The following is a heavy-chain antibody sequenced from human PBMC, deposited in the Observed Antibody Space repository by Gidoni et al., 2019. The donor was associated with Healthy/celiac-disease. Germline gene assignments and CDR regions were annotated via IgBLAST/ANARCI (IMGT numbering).Heavy chain of an antibody. CDR1: GGSISSYY. J-gene: IGHJ3*02. Sequence: QVQLQESGPGLVKPSETLSLTCTVSGGSISSYYWSWIRQPPGKGLEWIGYIYYSGSTNYNPSLKSRVTISVDTSKNQFSLKLSSVTAADTAVYYCARDPSATAPGYAFDIWGQGTMVTVSS. V-gene: IGHV4-59*01. CDR2: IYYSGST. D-gene: IGHD6-25*01. CDR3: ARDPSATAPGYAFDI.